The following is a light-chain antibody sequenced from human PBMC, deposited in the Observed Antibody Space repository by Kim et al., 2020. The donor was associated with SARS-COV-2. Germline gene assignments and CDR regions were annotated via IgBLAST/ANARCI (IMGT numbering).Light chain of an antibody. J-gene: IGLJ2*01. CDR1: TSNIGAGFH. CDR2: GNN. CDR3: QSYDNSLSALV. V-gene: IGLV1-40*01. Sequence: VTVSCTGSTSNIGAGFHVHWYQQLPGTAPKLLIYGNNNRPSGVPDRFSGSNSGTSASLAITGLQAGDEADYYCQSYDNSLSALVFGGGTQLTVL.